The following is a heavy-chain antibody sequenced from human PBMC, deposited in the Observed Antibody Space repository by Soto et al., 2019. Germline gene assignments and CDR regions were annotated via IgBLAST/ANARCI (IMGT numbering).Heavy chain of an antibody. CDR1: GYSFTSYW. V-gene: IGHV5-10-1*01. D-gene: IGHD2-21*01. J-gene: IGHJ6*02. CDR2: IDPSDSYT. Sequence: GESLKLSCKGSGYSFTSYWISWVRQMPGKGLEWMGRIDPSDSYTNYSPSFQGHVTISADKSISTAYLQWSSLKASDTAMYYCARHMGHDYYYGMDVWGQGTTVTVSS. CDR3: ARHMGHDYYYGMDV.